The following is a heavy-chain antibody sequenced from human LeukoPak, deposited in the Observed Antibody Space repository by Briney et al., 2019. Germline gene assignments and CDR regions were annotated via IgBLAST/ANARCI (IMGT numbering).Heavy chain of an antibody. CDR2: ISYDGNNK. J-gene: IGHJ3*02. Sequence: GRSLRLSCAASGFTFSSYAMHWVRQAPGKGLEWVALISYDGNNKYHANSVKGRFTISRDNSKNTLYLQMNSLRAEGTAVYYCAREPFSMARESTRNAFDIWGQGTMVTVSS. D-gene: IGHD3-10*01. CDR3: AREPFSMARESTRNAFDI. V-gene: IGHV3-30*04. CDR1: GFTFSSYA.